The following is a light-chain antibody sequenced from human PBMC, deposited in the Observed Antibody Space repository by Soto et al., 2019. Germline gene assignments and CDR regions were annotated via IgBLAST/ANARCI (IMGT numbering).Light chain of an antibody. J-gene: IGLJ3*02. V-gene: IGLV1-40*01. CDR1: SSNIGAGYD. Sequence: QSVLTQPPSVSGAPGQRVTISCTGSSSNIGAGYDVHWYQQLPGTAPKLLIYGNSKRPSGFPDRFSGSKSGTSASLAITGLQAEDGADYYCQSYDSSLSGWVFGGGTKLTVL. CDR2: GNS. CDR3: QSYDSSLSGWV.